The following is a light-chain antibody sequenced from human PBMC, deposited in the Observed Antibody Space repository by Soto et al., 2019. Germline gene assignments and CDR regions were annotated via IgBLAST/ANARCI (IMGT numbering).Light chain of an antibody. Sequence: QCALTQPASVYGSPGQSITVSCTGTSSDIGAHNFVSWYQQHPGKAPRLIIYEVTNRPSGLSDRFSGSKSGNTASLIISGLQAEDEADYFCSSYTKNRTLLFGGGTQLTV. CDR1: SSDIGAHNF. J-gene: IGLJ2*01. CDR3: SSYTKNRTLL. V-gene: IGLV2-14*01. CDR2: EVT.